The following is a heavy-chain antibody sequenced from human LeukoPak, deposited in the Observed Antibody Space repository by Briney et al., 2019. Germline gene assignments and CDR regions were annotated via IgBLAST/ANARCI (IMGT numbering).Heavy chain of an antibody. CDR1: VYSFTSYG. CDR2: SSAYNGNT. CDR3: ARGGPSSGWYFDY. V-gene: IGHV1-18*01. D-gene: IGHD6-19*01. Sequence: VASVKVSCKASVYSFTSYGISWVRQAPGQGLEWMGWSSAYNGNTNYAQKLQGRVTMTTDTSTSTAYMEPRRLRSDDTADHFCARGGPSSGWYFDYWGQGTLVTVSS. J-gene: IGHJ4*02.